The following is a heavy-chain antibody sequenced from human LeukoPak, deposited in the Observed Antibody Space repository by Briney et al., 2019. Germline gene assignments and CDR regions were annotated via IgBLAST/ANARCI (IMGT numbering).Heavy chain of an antibody. CDR2: ISGYNGNT. V-gene: IGHV1-18*01. Sequence: ASVKVSCKASGYTFTSYGISWVRQAPGQGLEWMGWISGYNGNTKYAHKVQGRVTMTTDASTGTAYMELRSLRSDDTAVYYCARAYSYGSDYYYGMDVWGQGTTVTVSS. CDR3: ARAYSYGSDYYYGMDV. CDR1: GYTFTSYG. D-gene: IGHD5-18*01. J-gene: IGHJ6*02.